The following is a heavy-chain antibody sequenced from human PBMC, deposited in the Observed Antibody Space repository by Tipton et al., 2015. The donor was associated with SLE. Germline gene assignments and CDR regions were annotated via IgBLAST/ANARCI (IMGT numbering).Heavy chain of an antibody. J-gene: IGHJ4*02. D-gene: IGHD3-10*01. CDR2: INHSGST. CDR3: ARGMTMVQGAKGYYFDY. V-gene: IGHV4-34*01. Sequence: TLSLTCAVYGGAFSGYYWSWVRQPPGKGGGGVWEINHSGSTNYNPSLKSRVTISVDTSKNQFSLKLSSVTAADTAVYYCARGMTMVQGAKGYYFDYWGQGTLVTVSS. CDR1: GGAFSGYY.